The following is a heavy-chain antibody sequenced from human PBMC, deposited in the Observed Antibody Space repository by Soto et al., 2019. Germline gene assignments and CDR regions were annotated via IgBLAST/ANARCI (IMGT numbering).Heavy chain of an antibody. CDR3: AREVVKAVAGSVNWFDS. V-gene: IGHV3-33*01. CDR1: GVSLRTYG. CDR2: IKYGGTKK. J-gene: IGHJ5*01. Sequence: PGGSLRLSCAASGVSLRTYGRRWLRRAPGKGLEWVCVIKYGGTKKFYAYSVKGRSTISKGNYNNILYLQMSGLRAEDTAVYYCAREVVKAVAGSVNWFDSWGPGTLVTVSS. D-gene: IGHD6-19*01.